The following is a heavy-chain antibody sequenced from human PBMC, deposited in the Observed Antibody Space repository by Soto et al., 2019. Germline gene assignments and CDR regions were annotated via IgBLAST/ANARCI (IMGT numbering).Heavy chain of an antibody. CDR1: GGSISISSYY. V-gene: IGHV4-39*01. D-gene: IGHD6-13*01. CDR2: IYYSGST. J-gene: IGHJ6*02. CDR3: ASLPIAAAGTYYYYGMDV. Sequence: PLETLSLTCSVSGGSISISSYYWGGIRQPPGKGLEWIGSIYYSGSTYYNPSLKSRVTISVDTSKNQFSLKLSSVTAADTAVYYCASLPIAAAGTYYYYGMDVWGQGTTVTVSS.